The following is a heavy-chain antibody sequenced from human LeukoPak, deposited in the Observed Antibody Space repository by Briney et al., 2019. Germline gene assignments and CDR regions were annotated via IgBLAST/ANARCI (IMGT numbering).Heavy chain of an antibody. CDR2: IYSGGST. Sequence: GGSLRLSCAASGFTFSSYAMSWVRQAPGKGLEWVSVIYSGGSTYYADSVKGRFTISRDNSKNTLYLQMNSLRAEDTAVYYCARDLITMVRGVIIRPPSFDYWGQGTLVTVSS. CDR3: ARDLITMVRGVIIRPPSFDY. V-gene: IGHV3-66*01. CDR1: GFTFSSYA. J-gene: IGHJ4*02. D-gene: IGHD3-10*01.